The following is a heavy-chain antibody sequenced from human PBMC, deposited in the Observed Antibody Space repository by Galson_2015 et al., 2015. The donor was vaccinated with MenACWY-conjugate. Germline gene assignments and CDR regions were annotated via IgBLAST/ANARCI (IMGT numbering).Heavy chain of an antibody. D-gene: IGHD3-22*01. CDR2: IVVGSGNT. J-gene: IGHJ4*02. CDR1: GFTFTSSA. Sequence: SVKVSCKASGFTFTSSAVQWVRQARGQRLEWIGWIVVGSGNTNYAQKFQERVTITRDMSTDTAYMELSSLRSEDTAVYYCATRFNTPRYYYDSSGFDYWGQGTLVTVSS. V-gene: IGHV1-58*01. CDR3: ATRFNTPRYYYDSSGFDY.